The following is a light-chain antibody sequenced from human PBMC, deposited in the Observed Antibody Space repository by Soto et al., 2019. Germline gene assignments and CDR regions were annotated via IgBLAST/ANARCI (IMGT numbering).Light chain of an antibody. Sequence: EIALTQSPATLSLSPGERATLSCRASQSVSSYLAWYQQKPGQAPRLLIYDASNRATGIPARFSGSGSGTDFTLTISSLEPEDFAVYYCQQRSNWPPGAYTFGQGTKLEIK. CDR3: QQRSNWPPGAYT. CDR2: DAS. V-gene: IGKV3-11*01. CDR1: QSVSSY. J-gene: IGKJ2*01.